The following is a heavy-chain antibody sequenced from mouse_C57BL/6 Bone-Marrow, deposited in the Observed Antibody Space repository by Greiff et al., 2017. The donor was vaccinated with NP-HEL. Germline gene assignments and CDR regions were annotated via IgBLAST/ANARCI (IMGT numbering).Heavy chain of an antibody. D-gene: IGHD1-1*01. V-gene: IGHV2-4*01. Sequence: QVHVKQSGPGLVQPSQSLSITCTVSGFSLTSYGVHWVRQPPGKGLEWLGVIWSGGSTDYNAAFISRLSISKDNSKSQVFFKMNSLQADDTAIYYCAKGFPYYYGSPYYAMDYWGQGTSVTVSS. J-gene: IGHJ4*01. CDR2: IWSGGST. CDR1: GFSLTSYG. CDR3: AKGFPYYYGSPYYAMDY.